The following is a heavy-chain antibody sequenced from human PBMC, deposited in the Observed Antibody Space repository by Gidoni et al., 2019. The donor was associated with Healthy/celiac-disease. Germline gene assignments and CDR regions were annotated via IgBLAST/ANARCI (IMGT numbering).Heavy chain of an antibody. D-gene: IGHD1-20*01. CDR2: INHSGST. J-gene: IGHJ5*02. V-gene: IGHV4-34*01. CDR1: GGSFSGYY. Sequence: QVQLQQWGAGLLKPSETLSLTCAVYGGSFSGYYWSWIRQPPGKGLEWIGEINHSGSTNYNPSLKSLVTISVATSKNQFSLKLSSVTAADTAVYYCAIHSYNWNDNWFDPWGQGTLVTVSS. CDR3: AIHSYNWNDNWFDP.